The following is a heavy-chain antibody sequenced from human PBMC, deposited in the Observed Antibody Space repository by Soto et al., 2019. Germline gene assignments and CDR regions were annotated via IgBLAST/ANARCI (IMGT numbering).Heavy chain of an antibody. CDR2: VHPSGST. CDR1: CSSLGDPY. J-gene: IGHJ6*02. D-gene: IGHD5-18*01. V-gene: IGHV4-34*01. CDR3: ARGKPSGYRFGPRNFFYYGPDV. Sequence: PSGTLSPTCAVFCSSLGDPYLAWICQSPDKGLEGIGEVHPSGSTDYNPSLKSRLTLSLDTSKNQFSLKVASVTAADTAVYFCARGKPSGYRFGPRNFFYYGPDVWGPGTTVTVSS.